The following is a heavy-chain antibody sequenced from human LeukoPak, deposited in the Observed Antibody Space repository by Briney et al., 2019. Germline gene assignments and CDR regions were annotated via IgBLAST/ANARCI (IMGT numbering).Heavy chain of an antibody. Sequence: GGSLRLSCAASGFTFSSYAMHWVRQAPGKGLEWVAVISYDGSNKYYADSVKGRFTISRDNSKNTLYLQMNSLRAEDTAVYSCAGGSCSGGRCHTYNWFDPWGQGTLVTVSS. CDR1: GFTFSSYA. CDR3: AGGSCSGGRCHTYNWFDP. CDR2: ISYDGSNK. J-gene: IGHJ5*02. V-gene: IGHV3-30*04. D-gene: IGHD2-15*01.